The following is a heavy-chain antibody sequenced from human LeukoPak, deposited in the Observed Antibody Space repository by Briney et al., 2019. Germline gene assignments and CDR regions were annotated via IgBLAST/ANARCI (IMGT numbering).Heavy chain of an antibody. V-gene: IGHV3-23*01. D-gene: IGHD2-2*01. J-gene: IGHJ4*02. Sequence: GGSLRLSCAASGFTFSNYGMSWVRQAPGKGLEWVSGISGSGDSTDYADSVKGRFTISRDNSKNTLYVQMNSLRAEDTAVYYCAKGGSPSCYSSSGYWGQGTLVTVSS. CDR2: ISGSGDST. CDR3: AKGGSPSCYSSSGY. CDR1: GFTFSNYG.